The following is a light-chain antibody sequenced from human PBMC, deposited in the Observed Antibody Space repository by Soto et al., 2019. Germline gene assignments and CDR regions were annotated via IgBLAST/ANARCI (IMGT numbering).Light chain of an antibody. V-gene: IGKV1-5*03. J-gene: IGKJ1*01. CDR3: LQYNSYSPRT. CDR2: KAS. Sequence: DIQMTQSPSTLSASVGDRVTITCRASQSINTWLAWYQQKPGKAPKILFYKASSLVSGVPSRFSGSGSGTDFTLTISSLQPDDFATYYCLQYNSYSPRTFGRGTKVEI. CDR1: QSINTW.